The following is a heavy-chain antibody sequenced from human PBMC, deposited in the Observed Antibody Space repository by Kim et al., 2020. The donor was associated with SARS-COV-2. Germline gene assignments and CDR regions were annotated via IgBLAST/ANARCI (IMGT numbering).Heavy chain of an antibody. CDR1: GYTFTSYA. Sequence: ASVKVSCKASGYTFTSYAMHWVRQAPGQRLEWMGWINAGNGNTKYSQKFQGRVTITRDTSASTAYMELSSLRSEDTAVYYCARDRYCSSTSCLPGPCVYWGQGTLVTVSS. J-gene: IGHJ4*02. V-gene: IGHV1-3*01. CDR2: INAGNGNT. D-gene: IGHD2-2*01. CDR3: ARDRYCSSTSCLPGPCVY.